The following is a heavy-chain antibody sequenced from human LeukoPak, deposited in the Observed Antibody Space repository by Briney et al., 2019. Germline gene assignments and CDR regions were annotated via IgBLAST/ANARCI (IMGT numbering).Heavy chain of an antibody. V-gene: IGHV3-11*01. Sequence: GGSLRLSCAASGFTFSDYYMSWIRQAPGKGLEWVSYISSSGSTIYYADSVKGRFTISRDNAKNSLYLQMNSLRAEDTAVYYWARERTAMVIDYWGQGTLVTVSS. J-gene: IGHJ4*02. D-gene: IGHD5-18*01. CDR1: GFTFSDYY. CDR2: ISSSGSTI. CDR3: ARERTAMVIDY.